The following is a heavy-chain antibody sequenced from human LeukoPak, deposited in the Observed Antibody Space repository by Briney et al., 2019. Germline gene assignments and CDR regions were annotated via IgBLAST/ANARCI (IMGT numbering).Heavy chain of an antibody. CDR1: GFTFTSSA. J-gene: IGHJ4*02. CDR3: AAGLTQWELYKIDY. CDR2: IVVGSGNT. V-gene: IGHV1-58*01. Sequence: SVKVSCKASGFTFTSSAVQWVRQARGQRLEWIRWIVVGSGNTNYAQKFQERVTITRDMSTSTAYMELSSLRSEDTAVYYCAAGLTQWELYKIDYWGQGTLVTVSS. D-gene: IGHD1-26*01.